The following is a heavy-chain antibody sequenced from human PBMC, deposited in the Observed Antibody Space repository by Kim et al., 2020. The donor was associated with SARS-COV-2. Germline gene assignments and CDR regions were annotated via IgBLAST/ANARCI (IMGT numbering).Heavy chain of an antibody. D-gene: IGHD6-13*01. CDR1: GFTFSTYA. CDR2: VGGSGGNT. J-gene: IGHJ4*02. Sequence: GGSLRLSCAASGFTFSTYAMSWVRQAPGKGLEWVSTVGGSGGNTYYADSAKGRFTIFRDNSKNTEDLQMNSLRAEDTAVYYCAKGRSENIAAAFNYWGQGTLVSVSS. V-gene: IGHV3-23*01. CDR3: AKGRSENIAAAFNY.